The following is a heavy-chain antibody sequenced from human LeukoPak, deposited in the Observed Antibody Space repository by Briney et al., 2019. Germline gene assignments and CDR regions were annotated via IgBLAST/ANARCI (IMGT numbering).Heavy chain of an antibody. V-gene: IGHV1-18*01. Sequence: ASVKVSCKASGYTFTSYGISWVRQAPGQGLEWMGWISAYNGNTNYAQKLQGRVTMTTDTSTSTAYMELRSLRSDDTAVYYCARGADYGDYVAPNPYYYYGMDVWGQGTTVTVSS. CDR3: ARGADYGDYVAPNPYYYYGMDV. CDR1: GYTFTSYG. J-gene: IGHJ6*02. CDR2: ISAYNGNT. D-gene: IGHD4-17*01.